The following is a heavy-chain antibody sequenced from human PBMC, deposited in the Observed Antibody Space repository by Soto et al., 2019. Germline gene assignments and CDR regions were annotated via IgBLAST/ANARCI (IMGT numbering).Heavy chain of an antibody. D-gene: IGHD3-3*01. Sequence: GASVKVSCKASGYTFTSYDINWVRQATGQGLEWMGWMNPNSGNTGYAQKFQGRVTMTRNTSISTAYMELSSLRSEDTAVYYCARGRWVTIFGVPYGYYYGMDVWGQGTTVTVSS. CDR3: ARGRWVTIFGVPYGYYYGMDV. V-gene: IGHV1-8*01. J-gene: IGHJ6*02. CDR2: MNPNSGNT. CDR1: GYTFTSYD.